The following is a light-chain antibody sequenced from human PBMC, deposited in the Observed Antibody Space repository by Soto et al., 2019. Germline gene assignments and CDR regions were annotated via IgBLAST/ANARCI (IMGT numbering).Light chain of an antibody. Sequence: QPALTQPASVSGSPGQSITISCTGTSGDIGVYNSVSWFQQHPGKAPKLMICEVSNRPSGVSHRFSGSKSGNTASLTISGLQAEDEADYYCSSYTTSSTGVFGGGTKVTVL. V-gene: IGLV2-14*03. CDR1: SGDIGVYNS. CDR2: EVS. J-gene: IGLJ3*02. CDR3: SSYTTSSTGV.